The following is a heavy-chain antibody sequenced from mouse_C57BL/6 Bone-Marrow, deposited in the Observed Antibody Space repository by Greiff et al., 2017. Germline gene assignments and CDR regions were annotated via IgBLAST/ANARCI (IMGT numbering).Heavy chain of an antibody. CDR1: GFTFSSYG. CDR2: ISSGGSYT. J-gene: IGHJ4*01. D-gene: IGHD3-2*02. CDR3: ASPASETAMDY. V-gene: IGHV5-6*01. Sequence: EVKLMESGGDLVKPGGSLKLSCAASGFTFSSYGMSWVRQTPDKRLEWVATISSGGSYTYYPDSVKGRFTISRDNAKNTLYLQMSSLKSEDTAMYYCASPASETAMDYGGQGTSVTVSS.